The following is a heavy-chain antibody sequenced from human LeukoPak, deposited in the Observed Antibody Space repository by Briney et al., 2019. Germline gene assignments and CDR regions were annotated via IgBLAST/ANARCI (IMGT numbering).Heavy chain of an antibody. J-gene: IGHJ4*02. CDR2: ISDSGNT. V-gene: IGHV3-23*01. CDR3: AKAPVITCRGAYCYPFDY. Sequence: GGSLRLSCAASGFTLSSYAMSWVRQAPGKGLEWVSAISDSGNTYHADSVKGRFTISRGSSKNTLFLQMNRLRPEDAAVYYCAKAPVITCRGAYCYPFDYWGQGTLVTVSS. CDR1: GFTLSSYA. D-gene: IGHD2-21*01.